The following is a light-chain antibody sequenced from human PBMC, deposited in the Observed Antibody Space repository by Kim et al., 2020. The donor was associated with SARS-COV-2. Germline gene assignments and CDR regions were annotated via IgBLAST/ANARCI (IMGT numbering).Light chain of an antibody. J-gene: IGLJ2*01. CDR1: SIRSSS. CDR2: GKN. V-gene: IGLV3-19*01. Sequence: SSELTQDPAVSVALRQTVRITCQGDSIRSSSATWYQRKPGQAPILVIYGKNNRPSGIPDRFSGSSSGNTASLTITVTQAGDEADYYCNSRDSNNNVLFGG. CDR3: NSRDSNNNVL.